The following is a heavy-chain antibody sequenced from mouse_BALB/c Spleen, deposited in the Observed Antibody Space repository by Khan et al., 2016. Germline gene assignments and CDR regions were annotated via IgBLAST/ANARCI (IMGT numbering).Heavy chain of an antibody. V-gene: IGHV9-3-1*01. J-gene: IGHJ4*01. CDR3: ASIYDGYYVGLYYAMDY. CDR1: GYTFTNYG. D-gene: IGHD2-3*01. Sequence: QIQLVQSGPELKKPGETVKISCKASGYTFTNYGMNWVKQAPGKGLKWMGWINTYTGEPTYADDFKGRFAFSLETSASTDYLQINNLKNEDTATYFCASIYDGYYVGLYYAMDYWGQGTSVTVSS. CDR2: INTYTGEP.